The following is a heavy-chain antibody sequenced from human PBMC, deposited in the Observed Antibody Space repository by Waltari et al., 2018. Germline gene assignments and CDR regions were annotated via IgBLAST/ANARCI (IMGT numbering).Heavy chain of an antibody. CDR2: IYWHDEK. CDR3: ARRKTFNGVDV. Sequence: QITLEESGPTLVKPTQTLTLTCSFSGFSISTSGVGVGWIRQPPGKALEWLGIIYWHDEKYYNPTLQSRLTITKDTSKNQVVLTMTDMDPVETGTYYCARRKTFNGVDVWGRGTTVTVSS. CDR1: GFSISTSGVG. J-gene: IGHJ6*02. V-gene: IGHV2-5*01.